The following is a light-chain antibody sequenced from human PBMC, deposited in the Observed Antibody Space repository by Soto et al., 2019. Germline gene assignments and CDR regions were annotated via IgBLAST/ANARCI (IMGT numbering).Light chain of an antibody. CDR1: QTINSW. J-gene: IGKJ5*01. CDR2: DAT. CDR3: QQYHGYSST. Sequence: DIQSTQSPSSLSASVGHRATITSRASQTINSWLAWYQQKPGKAPKVLIYDATSLESGVPSRFSGSESGTEFTLTITSLQPDDSATYYCQQYHGYSSTFGQGTRLEIK. V-gene: IGKV1-5*01.